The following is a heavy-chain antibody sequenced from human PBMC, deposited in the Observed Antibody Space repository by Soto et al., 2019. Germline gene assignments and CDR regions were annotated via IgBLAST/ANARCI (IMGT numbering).Heavy chain of an antibody. CDR1: GYTFTSYG. Sequence: QVHLVQSGAEVKKPGASVKVSCKASGYTFTSYGITLVRQAPGQGLEWMGWISAHNGNTDYAQKLKGRVIVTRDTSTSTAYMERRSLLSDDTAVDYYARGRYGDYWGQGALGTVSS. V-gene: IGHV1-18*01. CDR3: ARGRYGDY. D-gene: IGHD1-1*01. J-gene: IGHJ4*02. CDR2: ISAHNGNT.